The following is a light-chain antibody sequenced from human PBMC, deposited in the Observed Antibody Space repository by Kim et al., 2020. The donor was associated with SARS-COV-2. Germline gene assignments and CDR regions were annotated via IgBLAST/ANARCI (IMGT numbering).Light chain of an antibody. CDR3: QQSYSSPRT. CDR2: AAS. Sequence: SASVGDRGTITCRASQSISKDLNWYQQKSGKAPSLLIYAASRLHSGVPSRFSGGGSETDFTLTINSLQPEDFATYFCQQSYSSPRTFGQGTKLQI. V-gene: IGKV1-39*01. CDR1: QSISKD. J-gene: IGKJ2*01.